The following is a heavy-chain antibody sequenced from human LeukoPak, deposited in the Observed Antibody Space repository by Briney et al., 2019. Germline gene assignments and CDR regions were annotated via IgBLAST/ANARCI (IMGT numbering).Heavy chain of an antibody. V-gene: IGHV2-5*01. D-gene: IGHD3-9*01. CDR2: IYWNDDK. CDR3: AHIDRFDEDAFDI. Sequence: SGPTLVKPTQTLTLTFTFSGFSLTSTGEAVGWIRQPPGKALQWLALIYWNDDKRYSPSLKSRLTITKATSKNQVVLTMTKMDPVDTATYYCAHIDRFDEDAFDIWGQGTMVTVSS. J-gene: IGHJ3*02. CDR1: GFSLTSTGEA.